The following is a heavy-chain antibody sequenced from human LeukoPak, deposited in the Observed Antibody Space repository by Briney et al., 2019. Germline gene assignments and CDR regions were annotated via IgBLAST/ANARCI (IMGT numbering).Heavy chain of an antibody. CDR1: GGSFSGYY. J-gene: IGHJ4*02. V-gene: IGHV4-34*01. Sequence: SETLSLTCAVYGGSFSGYYWSWIRQPPGKGLEWIGEINHSGSTNYNPSLKSRVTISVDTSKNQFSLKLSSVTAADTAVYYCARGLRRGGPWIQPSYYFDYWGQGTLVTVSS. CDR2: INHSGST. CDR3: ARGLRRGGPWIQPSYYFDY. D-gene: IGHD5-18*01.